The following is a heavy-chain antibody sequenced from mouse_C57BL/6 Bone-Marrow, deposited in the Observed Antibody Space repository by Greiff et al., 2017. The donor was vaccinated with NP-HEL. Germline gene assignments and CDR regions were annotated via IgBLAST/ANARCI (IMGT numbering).Heavy chain of an antibody. CDR1: GYSFTGYY. Sequence: VQLKEPGPELVKPGASVKISCKASGYSFTGYYMNWVKQSPEKSLEWIGEINPCTGGTTYNQKFKAKATLTVDTSSSTAYMQLKRLTSEDSAVYYCEREAYWGQGTLVTVSA. J-gene: IGHJ3*01. CDR3: EREAY. V-gene: IGHV1-42*01. CDR2: INPCTGGT.